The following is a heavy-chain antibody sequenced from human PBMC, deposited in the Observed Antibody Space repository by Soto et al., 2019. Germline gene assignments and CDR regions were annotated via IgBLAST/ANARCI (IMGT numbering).Heavy chain of an antibody. D-gene: IGHD2-21*01. CDR3: AADLGPAYDSNNWFDP. V-gene: IGHV3-15*07. J-gene: IGHJ5*02. CDR1: GFIFSHAW. Sequence: EVQLVESGGDLVKPVGSLRLSCAASGFIFSHAWFHWVRQPPGKGLELVGRVKNNGGATDYAASVKGRFTISRDDSKDTVYLQMSSLRTEDPAIYYCAADLGPAYDSNNWFDPWGQGTLVTVSS. CDR2: VKNNGGAT.